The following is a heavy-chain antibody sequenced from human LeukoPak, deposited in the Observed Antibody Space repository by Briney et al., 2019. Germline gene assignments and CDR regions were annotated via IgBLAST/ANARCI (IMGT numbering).Heavy chain of an antibody. D-gene: IGHD6-13*01. J-gene: IGHJ5*02. Sequence: GGSLRLSCAASGFTFSSYSMNWVRQAPGKGLEWVSPISSSSSYIYYADSVKGRFTISRDNAKNSLYLQMNSLRAEDTAVYYCARDGGYSSSWYEGYWFDPWGQGTLVTVSS. CDR1: GFTFSSYS. V-gene: IGHV3-21*01. CDR2: ISSSSSYI. CDR3: ARDGGYSSSWYEGYWFDP.